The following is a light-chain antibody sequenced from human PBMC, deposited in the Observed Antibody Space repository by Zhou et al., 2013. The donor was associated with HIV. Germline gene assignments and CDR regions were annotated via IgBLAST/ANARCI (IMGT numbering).Light chain of an antibody. CDR2: DVS. J-gene: IGLJ1*01. CDR3: SSYSTNSILYV. Sequence: QSALTQPASVSGSPGQSITISCTGTNSDVGGYNYVSWYQQHPGEAPKLMIYDVSKRPSGVSTRFSGSKSGNTASLTISGLQAEDEADFYCSSYSTNSILYVFGTGTKVTVL. V-gene: IGLV2-14*01. CDR1: NSDVGGYNY.